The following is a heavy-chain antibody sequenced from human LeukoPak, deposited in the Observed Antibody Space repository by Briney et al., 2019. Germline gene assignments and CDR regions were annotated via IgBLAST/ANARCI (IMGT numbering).Heavy chain of an antibody. CDR3: AREPDYYYDSSGYDD. CDR1: GGSISSSSYY. V-gene: IGHV4-39*07. CDR2: IYYSGST. J-gene: IGHJ4*02. Sequence: SETLSLTCTVSGGSISSSSYYWGWIRQPPGKGLEWIGSIYYSGSTYYNPSLKSRVTISVDTSKNQFSLKLSSVTAADTAVYYCAREPDYYYDSSGYDDWGQGTLVTVSS. D-gene: IGHD3-22*01.